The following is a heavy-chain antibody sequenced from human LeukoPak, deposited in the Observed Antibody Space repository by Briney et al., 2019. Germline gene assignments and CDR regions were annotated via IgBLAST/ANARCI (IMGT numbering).Heavy chain of an antibody. J-gene: IGHJ4*02. D-gene: IGHD3-10*01. Sequence: ASVKVSCKASGYTFTSYGIRWVRQAPGQGLEWMGWISAYNGNTNYAQKLQGRVTMTTDTSTSTAYMELRSLRSDDTAVYYCARDTMVRGVINLDYWGQGTLVTVSS. V-gene: IGHV1-18*01. CDR1: GYTFTSYG. CDR3: ARDTMVRGVINLDY. CDR2: ISAYNGNT.